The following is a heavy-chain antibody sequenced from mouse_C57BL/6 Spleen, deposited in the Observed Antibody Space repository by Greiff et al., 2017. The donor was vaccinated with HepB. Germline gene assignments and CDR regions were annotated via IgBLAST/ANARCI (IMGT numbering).Heavy chain of an antibody. V-gene: IGHV1-80*01. D-gene: IGHD1-1*01. J-gene: IGHJ2*01. CDR2: IYPGDGDT. Sequence: VQLQQSGAELVKPGASVKISCKASGYAFSSYWMNWVKQRPGKGLEWIGQIYPGDGDTNYNGKFKGKATLTADKSSSTAYMQLSSLTSEDSAVYFCARSITTVVATNVDYWGQGTTLTVSS. CDR3: ARSITTVVATNVDY. CDR1: GYAFSSYW.